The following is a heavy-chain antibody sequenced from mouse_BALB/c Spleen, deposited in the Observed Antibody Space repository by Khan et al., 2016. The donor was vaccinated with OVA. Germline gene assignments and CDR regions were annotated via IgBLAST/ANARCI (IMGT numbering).Heavy chain of an antibody. CDR2: INTYTGEP. D-gene: IGHD1-2*01. V-gene: IGHV9-3-1*01. J-gene: IGHJ1*01. CDR3: ASHGHWYFEA. Sequence: QIQLVQSGPELKKPGETVKISCKASGYTFTNYGMNWVKQAPGKGLKWMGWINTYTGEPTYADDFKGRFAFSLETSANTAYLQINNLKNEDTATXCCASHGHWYFEAWGAGTTVTVSS. CDR1: GYTFTNYG.